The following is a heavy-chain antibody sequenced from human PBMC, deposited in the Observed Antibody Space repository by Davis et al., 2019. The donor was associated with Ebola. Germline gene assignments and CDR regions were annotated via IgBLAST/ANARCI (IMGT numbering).Heavy chain of an antibody. J-gene: IGHJ6*02. CDR2: IDPSDSYT. D-gene: IGHD2-15*01. CDR3: ARHYCSGGSCYSGTYYYYYGMDV. V-gene: IGHV5-10-1*01. Sequence: KVSCKGSGYSFTSYWISWVRQMPGKGLEWMGRIDPSDSYTNYSPSFQGHVTISADKSISTAYLQWSSLKASDTAMYYCARHYCSGGSCYSGTYYYYYGMDVWGQGTTVTVSS. CDR1: GYSFTSYW.